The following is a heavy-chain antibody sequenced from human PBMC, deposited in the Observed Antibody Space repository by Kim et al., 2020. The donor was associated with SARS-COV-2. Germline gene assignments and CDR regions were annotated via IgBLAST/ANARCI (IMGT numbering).Heavy chain of an antibody. J-gene: IGHJ4*01. D-gene: IGHD3-3*01. CDR3: ARGGAVLRFFEWLSSYFDY. Sequence: ASVKVSCKASGYTFSNYAMHWVRQAPGQRLEWMGWINAGSGNTEYSQKFQGRLIITRDTSASTAYMELSSLRSEDTAVYYCARGGAVLRFFEWLSSYFDY. V-gene: IGHV1-3*01. CDR2: INAGSGNT. CDR1: GYTFSNYA.